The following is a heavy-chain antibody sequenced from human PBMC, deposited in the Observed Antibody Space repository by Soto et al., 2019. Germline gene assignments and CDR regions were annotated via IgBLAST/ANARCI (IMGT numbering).Heavy chain of an antibody. CDR2: MNANVDAT. J-gene: IGHJ5*02. Sequence: ASVHVSCRASGFTFVTDGINWVRPDPGQGLQWMGWMNANVDATDSPQEFKGRVTMIWNASISTAYMELSNLKSDDTAVYYCAREVVDGSSLWIDPWGQGTRVTVSA. CDR3: AREVVDGSSLWIDP. D-gene: IGHD3-10*01. V-gene: IGHV1-8*01. CDR1: GFTFVTDG.